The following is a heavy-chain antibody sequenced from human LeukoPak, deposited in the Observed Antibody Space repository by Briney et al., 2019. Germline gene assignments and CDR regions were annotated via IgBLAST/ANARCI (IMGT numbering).Heavy chain of an antibody. CDR1: GFTFSSYW. D-gene: IGHD2-21*02. Sequence: GGSLRLSCAASGFTFSSYWMSWVRQTPGKGLEWVANIEQDGSEKNYVDSLKGRFTISRDNAKNSLYLQMNSLRAEDTAVYYCARDSAAVTGEGHTDYWGQGTLVTVSS. CDR2: IEQDGSEK. J-gene: IGHJ4*02. CDR3: ARDSAAVTGEGHTDY. V-gene: IGHV3-7*01.